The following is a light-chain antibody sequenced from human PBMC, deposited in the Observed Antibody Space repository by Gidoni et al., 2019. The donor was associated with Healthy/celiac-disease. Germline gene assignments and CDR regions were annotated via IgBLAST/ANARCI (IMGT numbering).Light chain of an antibody. V-gene: IGKV1-5*03. CDR2: KAS. CDR3: QQYNSLGT. Sequence: DIQMTQSPSTLSASVGDRVTITCRASQSISSWLAWYQQKPGKAPKLLIYKASSLESGVPSRFSGSGSVTEFTLTISSLQPADFATYYCQQYNSLGTFGQGTKVEIK. CDR1: QSISSW. J-gene: IGKJ1*01.